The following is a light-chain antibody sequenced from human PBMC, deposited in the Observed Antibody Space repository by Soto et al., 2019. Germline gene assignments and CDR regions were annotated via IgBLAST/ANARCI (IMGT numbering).Light chain of an antibody. CDR3: LQYNGYYRT. CDR1: QSISSW. J-gene: IGKJ1*01. Sequence: DIQMTQSPSTLSASVGDRVTITCRASQSISSWLAWYQQKPGKAPKLPIYDASSLESGVPSRFSGSGSGTTFTLTISSLQSDDFATYYCLQYNGYYRTFGQGTKVDIK. V-gene: IGKV1-5*01. CDR2: DAS.